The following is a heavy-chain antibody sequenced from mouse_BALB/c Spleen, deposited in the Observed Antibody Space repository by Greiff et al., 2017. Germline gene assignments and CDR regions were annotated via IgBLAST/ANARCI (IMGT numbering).Heavy chain of an antibody. CDR3: ARHWTTVVATDYWYFDV. V-gene: IGHV5-12-1*01. J-gene: IGHJ1*01. CDR1: GFAFSSYD. CDR2: ISSGGGST. Sequence: EVQLVESGGGLVKPGGSLKLSCAASGFAFSSYDMSWVRQTPEKRLEWVAYISSGGGSTYYPDTVKGRFTISRDNAKNTLYLQMSSLKSEDTAMYYCARHWTTVVATDYWYFDVWGAGTTVTVSS. D-gene: IGHD1-1*01.